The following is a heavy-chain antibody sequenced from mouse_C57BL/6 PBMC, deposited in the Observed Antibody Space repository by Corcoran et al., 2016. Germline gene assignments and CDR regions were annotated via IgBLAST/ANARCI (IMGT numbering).Heavy chain of an antibody. D-gene: IGHD3-2*02. CDR1: GYTFTTYG. CDR2: INTYSGVP. Sequence: QIQLVQSGPELKKPGETVKISCKASGYTFTTYGMSWVKQAPGKGLKWMGWINTYSGVPTYADDFKGRFAFSLETSASTAYLQINNLKNEDTATYLCARLGQLRLPFAYWGQGTLVTVSA. V-gene: IGHV9-3*01. J-gene: IGHJ3*01. CDR3: ARLGQLRLPFAY.